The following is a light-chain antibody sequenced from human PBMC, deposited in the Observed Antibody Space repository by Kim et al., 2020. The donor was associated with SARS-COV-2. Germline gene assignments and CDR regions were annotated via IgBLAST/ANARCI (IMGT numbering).Light chain of an antibody. Sequence: PGERATLSCRTSQSVSSSYLAWYQQKPGQAPRLLLYHTSSRATGIPDRFSGSGSGTDFTLTISRLEPEDFAVYYCQQYGSSPLTFGGGTKVDIK. CDR2: HTS. J-gene: IGKJ4*01. CDR1: QSVSSSY. CDR3: QQYGSSPLT. V-gene: IGKV3-20*01.